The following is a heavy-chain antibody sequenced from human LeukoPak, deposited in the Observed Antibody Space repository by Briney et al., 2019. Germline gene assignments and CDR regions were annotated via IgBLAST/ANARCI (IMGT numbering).Heavy chain of an antibody. CDR1: GGSISSYY. V-gene: IGHV4-59*01. D-gene: IGHD4-17*01. Sequence: SETLSLTCTVSGGSISSYYWSWIRQPPGKGLEWIGYIYYSGSTNYNPSLKSRVTISVDTSKNQFSLKLSSVTAADTAVYYCARTDYAANVNWFDPWGQGTLVTVSS. J-gene: IGHJ5*02. CDR3: ARTDYAANVNWFDP. CDR2: IYYSGST.